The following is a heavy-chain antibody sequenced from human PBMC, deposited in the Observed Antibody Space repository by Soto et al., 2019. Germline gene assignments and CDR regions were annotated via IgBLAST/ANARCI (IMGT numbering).Heavy chain of an antibody. CDR2: FIPIFGTA. CDR3: AREGSLGGSGSYYNPFDP. CDR1: GGTFSSYA. Sequence: QVQLVQSVAEVKKPGSSVKVSCKASGGTFSSYAISWVRQAPGQGLEWMGGFIPIFGTANYAQKFQGRVTITADESTRTAYMAMRSLRSEDTAVYYCAREGSLGGSGSYYNPFDPWGQGTLVTVTS. V-gene: IGHV1-69*01. D-gene: IGHD3-10*01. J-gene: IGHJ5*02.